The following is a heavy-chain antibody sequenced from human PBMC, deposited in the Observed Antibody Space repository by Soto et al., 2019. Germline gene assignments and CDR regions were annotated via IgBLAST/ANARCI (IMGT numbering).Heavy chain of an antibody. CDR3: ARGSNYDSSGDFDY. CDR2: IYHSGST. J-gene: IGHJ4*02. CDR1: GCSISSSNW. D-gene: IGHD3-22*01. Sequence: KTSETLSLTCSVSGCSISSSNWWSWVRQPPGKGLEWIGEIYHSGSTNYNPSLKSRVTISVDKSKNQFSLKLSSVTAADTAVYYCARGSNYDSSGDFDYWGQGTLVTVSS. V-gene: IGHV4-4*02.